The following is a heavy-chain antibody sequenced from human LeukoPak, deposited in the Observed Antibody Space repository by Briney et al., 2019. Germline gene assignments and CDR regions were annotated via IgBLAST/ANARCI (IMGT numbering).Heavy chain of an antibody. D-gene: IGHD3-10*01. CDR2: IWYDGSNK. CDR1: GFTFSSYG. V-gene: IGHV3-33*06. Sequence: PGGSLRLSCAASGFTFSSYGMHWVRQAPGKGLEWVAVIWYDGSNKYYADSVKGRFTISRDNSKNTLYLQMNSLRAEDTAVYYCSKDQMVQGGKYYLDYWGQGTLVTVSS. CDR3: SKDQMVQGGKYYLDY. J-gene: IGHJ4*01.